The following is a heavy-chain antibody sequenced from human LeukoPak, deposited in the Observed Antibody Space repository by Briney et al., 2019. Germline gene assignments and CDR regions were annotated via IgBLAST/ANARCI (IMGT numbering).Heavy chain of an antibody. CDR3: ALGFIYDSSGYPGSHFDY. Sequence: ASVKVSCKASGYTFTSYYMHWVRQAPGQGLEWMGIINPSGGSTSYAQKFQGRVTMTRDTPTSTVYMELSSLRSEDTAVYYCALGFIYDSSGYPGSHFDYWGQGTLVTVSS. D-gene: IGHD3-22*01. V-gene: IGHV1-46*01. J-gene: IGHJ4*02. CDR2: INPSGGST. CDR1: GYTFTSYY.